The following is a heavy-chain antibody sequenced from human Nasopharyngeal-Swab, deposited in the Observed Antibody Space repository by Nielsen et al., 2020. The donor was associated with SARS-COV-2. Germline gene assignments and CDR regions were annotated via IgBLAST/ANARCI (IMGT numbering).Heavy chain of an antibody. CDR2: ISYDGSNK. J-gene: IGHJ6*02. V-gene: IGHV3-30*18. Sequence: GGSLRLSCAASGFTFSSYGMHWVRQAPGKGLEWVAVISYDGSNKYYADSVKGRFTISRDNSKNTLYLQMNSLRAEDTAVYYCAKDWVGATMLYYGMDVWGQGTTVTVSS. CDR1: GFTFSSYG. CDR3: AKDWVGATMLYYGMDV. D-gene: IGHD1-26*01.